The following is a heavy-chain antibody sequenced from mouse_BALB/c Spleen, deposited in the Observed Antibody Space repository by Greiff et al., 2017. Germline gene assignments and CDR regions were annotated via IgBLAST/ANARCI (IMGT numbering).Heavy chain of an antibody. CDR3: ARQVYDGYYGAMDY. Sequence: EVQVVESGGGLVKPGGSLKLSCAASGFAFSSYDMSWVRQTPEKRLEWVAYISSGGGSTYYPDTVKGRFTISRDNAKNTLYLQMSSLKSEDTAMYYCARQVYDGYYGAMDYWGQGTSVTVSS. J-gene: IGHJ4*01. CDR1: GFAFSSYD. V-gene: IGHV5-12-1*01. D-gene: IGHD2-3*01. CDR2: ISSGGGST.